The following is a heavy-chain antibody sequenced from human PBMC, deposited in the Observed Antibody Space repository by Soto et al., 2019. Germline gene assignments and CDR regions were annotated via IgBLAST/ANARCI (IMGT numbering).Heavy chain of an antibody. J-gene: IGHJ4*02. CDR1: GYIFTNYW. CDR2: IYPGDSDT. Sequence: GESLKISCQCSGYIFTNYWIGWVRQIPGKGLEWMGIIYPGDSDTRYSPSFQGQVTISADKSISTAYLQWSSLRAEDTAVYYCAKAQQSQSIDDPLYFDYWGQGTLVTVSS. CDR3: AKAQQSQSIDDPLYFDY. D-gene: IGHD3-16*02. V-gene: IGHV5-51*01.